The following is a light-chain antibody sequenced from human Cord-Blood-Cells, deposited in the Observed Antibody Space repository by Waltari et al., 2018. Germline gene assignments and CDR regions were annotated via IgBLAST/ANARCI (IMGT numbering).Light chain of an antibody. CDR1: QSVSSSY. CDR3: QQYGSSPYT. V-gene: IGKV3-20*01. J-gene: IGKJ2*01. Sequence: EIVLTQSPGTLSLSSGERATPSCRASQSVSSSYLAWYQQKPGQAPRLLIYGASSRATGIPDRFSGSGSGTDFTLTISRLEPEDFAVYYCQQYGSSPYTFGQGTKLEIK. CDR2: GAS.